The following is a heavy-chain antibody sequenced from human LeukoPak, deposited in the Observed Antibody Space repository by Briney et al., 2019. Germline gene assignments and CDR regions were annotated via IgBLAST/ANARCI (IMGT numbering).Heavy chain of an antibody. V-gene: IGHV4-34*01. CDR2: INHSGST. D-gene: IGHD2-21*02. CDR1: GGSFSGYY. J-gene: IGHJ4*02. Sequence: SETLSLTCAVYGGSFSGYYWSWIRQPPGKGLKWIGEINHSGSTNYNPSPKSRVTISVDTSKTQFSLKLSSVTAADTAVYYCARAYCGGDCLGRNSYPPEYYFDYWGQGTLVTVSS. CDR3: ARAYCGGDCLGRNSYPPEYYFDY.